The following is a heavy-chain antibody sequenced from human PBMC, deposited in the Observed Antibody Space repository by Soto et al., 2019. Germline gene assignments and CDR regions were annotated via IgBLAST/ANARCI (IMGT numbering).Heavy chain of an antibody. Sequence: WGSLRLSCAASGFTFSDYTMNWVRQAPGKGLEWVSSISSSSSYIYYADSVKGRFTISRDNAKNSLYLQVNSLRAEDTAVYYCARDQPGYSYGYGLGYWGQGTLVTVSS. V-gene: IGHV3-21*01. J-gene: IGHJ4*02. CDR2: ISSSSSYI. D-gene: IGHD5-18*01. CDR3: ARDQPGYSYGYGLGY. CDR1: GFTFSDYT.